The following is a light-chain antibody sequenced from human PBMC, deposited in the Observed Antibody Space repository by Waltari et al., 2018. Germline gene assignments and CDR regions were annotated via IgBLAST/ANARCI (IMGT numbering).Light chain of an antibody. Sequence: DIQMTQSPSTLPASVGDSVTITCRASQNIGSSLVWYQQKPGKAPKLLIYEASSLQSGVPSRFSGRGSGAEFTLTIASLQPDDFAAYYCQQYKTSPTWTFGQGTRVELK. CDR1: QNIGSS. V-gene: IGKV1-5*03. CDR2: EAS. J-gene: IGKJ1*01. CDR3: QQYKTSPTWT.